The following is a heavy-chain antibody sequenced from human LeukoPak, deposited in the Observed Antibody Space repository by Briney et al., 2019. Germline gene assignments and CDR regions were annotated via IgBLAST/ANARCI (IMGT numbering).Heavy chain of an antibody. CDR2: IYYSGTT. CDR1: GGSISSSSYY. J-gene: IGHJ6*03. CDR3: ARQVSDYFYYYIDV. Sequence: SETLSLTCSASGGSISSSSYYWNWIRQPPGKGLEWVGSIYYSGTTYYNSSLKSRVTISEDTSKNRFSLMLTSVTAADTAVYYCARQVSDYFYYYIDVWGEGTTVIVTS. V-gene: IGHV4-39*01.